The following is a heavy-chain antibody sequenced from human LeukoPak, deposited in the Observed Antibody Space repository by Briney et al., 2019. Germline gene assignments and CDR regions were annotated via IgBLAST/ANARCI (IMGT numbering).Heavy chain of an antibody. J-gene: IGHJ5*02. Sequence: SETLSLTCTVSGGSISSGGYYWSWIRQHPGKGLEWIGYIYYSGSTYYNPPLKSRVTISVDTSKNQFSLKLSSVTAADTAVYYCARGTILLWFGELLSNWFDPWGQGTLVTVSS. CDR1: GGSISSGGYY. CDR2: IYYSGST. D-gene: IGHD3-10*01. CDR3: ARGTILLWFGELLSNWFDP. V-gene: IGHV4-31*03.